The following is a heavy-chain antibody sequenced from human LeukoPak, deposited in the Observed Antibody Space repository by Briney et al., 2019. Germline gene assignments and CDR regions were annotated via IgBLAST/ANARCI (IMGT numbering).Heavy chain of an antibody. CDR3: ARRHSYTLLLWFEH. J-gene: IGHJ5*02. CDR1: GGSFSGYY. D-gene: IGHD3-22*01. V-gene: IGHV4-34*01. Sequence: PSETLSLTCAVYGGSFSGYYWSWIRQPPGKGLEWIGEINHSGSTNYNPSLKSRVTISVDTSKNQFSLKLSSVTAADTAVYYCARRHSYTLLLWFEHWGQGTLVTVSS. CDR2: INHSGST.